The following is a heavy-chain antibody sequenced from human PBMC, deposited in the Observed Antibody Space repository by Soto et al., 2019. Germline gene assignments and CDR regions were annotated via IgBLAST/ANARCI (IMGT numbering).Heavy chain of an antibody. V-gene: IGHV3-48*01. J-gene: IGHJ3*02. D-gene: IGHD2-21*02. CDR1: GFIFSTYS. Sequence: GGSLRLSCAASGFIFSTYSVNWIRQAPGRGLEWVSFISSGGSVIYYADSVKGRFTISRDNAENSVYLQMNSLGAEDSAIYYCARGLTRGFDIWGQGAMVTVSS. CDR3: ARGLTRGFDI. CDR2: ISSGGSVI.